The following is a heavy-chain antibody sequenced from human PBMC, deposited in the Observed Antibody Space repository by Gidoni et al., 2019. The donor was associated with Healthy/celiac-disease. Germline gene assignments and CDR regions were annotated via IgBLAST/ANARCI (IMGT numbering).Heavy chain of an antibody. V-gene: IGHV3-23*01. CDR1: GFTFSSYA. CDR3: AKGIVVVITSDAFDI. J-gene: IGHJ3*02. CDR2: ISGSGGST. Sequence: EVQLLESGGGLVQPGGSLRLSCAAPGFTFSSYAMSWVRQPPGKGLEWVSAISGSGGSTYYADSVKGRFTISRDNSKNTLYLQMNSLRAEDTAVYYCAKGIVVVITSDAFDIWGQGTMVTVSS. D-gene: IGHD3-22*01.